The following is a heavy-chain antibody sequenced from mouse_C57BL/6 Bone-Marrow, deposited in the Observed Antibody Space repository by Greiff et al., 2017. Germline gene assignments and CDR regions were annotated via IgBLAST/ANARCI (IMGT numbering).Heavy chain of an antibody. J-gene: IGHJ4*01. CDR2: INYDGSST. D-gene: IGHD2-3*01. CDR3: ARDLYHAMDY. V-gene: IGHV5-16*01. Sequence: EVMLVESEGGLVQPGSSMKLSCTASGFTFSDYYMAWVRQVPEKGLEWVANINYDGSSTYYLDSLKSRFIISRDNAKNILYLQMSSLKSEDTATYYCARDLYHAMDYWGQGTSVTVSS. CDR1: GFTFSDYY.